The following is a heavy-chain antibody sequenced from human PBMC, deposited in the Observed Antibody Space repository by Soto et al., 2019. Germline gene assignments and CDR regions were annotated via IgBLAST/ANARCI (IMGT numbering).Heavy chain of an antibody. CDR1: GFTFRSYW. D-gene: IGHD5-12*01. CDR3: ARDRGYSRYDN. CDR2: IKNDGSTT. V-gene: IGHV3-74*01. J-gene: IGHJ4*02. Sequence: EVQLVESGGGLVQPGGSLRLSCAASGFTFRSYWMHWVRQIPGKGLVWVSRIKNDGSTTTYADSVKGRFTMSRDNANNTLYLQMNSLRAEDTAMYYCARDRGYSRYDNWGQGTLVTVSS.